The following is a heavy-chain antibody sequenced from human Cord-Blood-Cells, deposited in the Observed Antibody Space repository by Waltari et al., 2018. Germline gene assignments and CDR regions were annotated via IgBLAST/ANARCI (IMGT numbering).Heavy chain of an antibody. CDR3: ARKGAAAGTEYVQH. D-gene: IGHD6-13*01. V-gene: IGHV4-38-2*01. CDR2: IYHSGST. CDR1: GYSISSGYY. J-gene: IGHJ1*01. Sequence: QVQLQESGPGLVKPSETLSLTCAVSGYSISSGYYWGWIRQPPGKGLEWIGSIYHSGSTYYNPSLKSRVTISVDTSKNQFSLKLSSVTAADTAVYYCARKGAAAGTEYVQHWGQGTLVTVSS.